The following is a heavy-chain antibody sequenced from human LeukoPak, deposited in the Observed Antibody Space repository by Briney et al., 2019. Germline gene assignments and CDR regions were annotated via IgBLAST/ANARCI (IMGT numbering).Heavy chain of an antibody. D-gene: IGHD3-10*01. CDR1: GHTFTSYC. V-gene: IGHV1-18*01. J-gene: IGHJ4*02. CDR2: IRAYNCNT. CDR3: ARDGYYGSGNYDY. Sequence: ASVKLSCKASGHTFTSYCIRWVRQAPGQGLVWMGWIRAYNCNTNYAQKLEGRVTMTTDTSTSTAYMELRSLRPDDTAVYYCARDGYYGSGNYDYWGQGTLVTVSS.